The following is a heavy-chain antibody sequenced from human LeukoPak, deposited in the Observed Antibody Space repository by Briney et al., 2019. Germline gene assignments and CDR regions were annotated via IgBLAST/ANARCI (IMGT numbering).Heavy chain of an antibody. CDR3: AVGGNGYYYMDV. V-gene: IGHV1-69*05. CDR2: IIPIFGTA. D-gene: IGHD4-23*01. Sequence: SVKVSCKASGYTFTSYYMHWVRQAPGQGLEWMGGIIPIFGTANYAQKFQGRVTITTDESTSTAYMELSSLRSEDTAVYYCAVGGNGYYYMDVWGKGTTVTVSS. CDR1: GYTFTSYY. J-gene: IGHJ6*03.